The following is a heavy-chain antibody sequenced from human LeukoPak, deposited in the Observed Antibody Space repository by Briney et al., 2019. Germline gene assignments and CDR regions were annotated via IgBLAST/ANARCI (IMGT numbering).Heavy chain of an antibody. CDR2: INPNSGAT. D-gene: IGHD1-26*01. CDR3: AREVEGGYDAFDI. CDR1: GYXFTGYF. V-gene: IGHV1-2*02. J-gene: IGHJ3*02. Sequence: ASVKVSCKASGYXFTGYFMHWVRQAPGQGLEWMGWINPNSGATNYAQKFQGRVTMTRDTSISTAYMELSRLRSDDTAVYYCAREVEGGYDAFDIWGQGTMVTVSS.